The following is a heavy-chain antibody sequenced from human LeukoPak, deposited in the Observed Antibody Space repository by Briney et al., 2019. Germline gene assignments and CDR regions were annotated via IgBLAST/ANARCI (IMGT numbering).Heavy chain of an antibody. CDR3: ARVLRYCSGGNCYSGGLGYMDV. D-gene: IGHD2-15*01. V-gene: IGHV3-11*01. CDR2: ISSSGSTI. CDR1: GFTFSDYY. Sequence: SGGSLRLSCAASGFTFSDYYMSWIRQAPGKGLEWVSYISSSGSTIYYAESVKGRFTISRDNAKNSLFLQMTSMRAEDTAVYYCARVLRYCSGGNCYSGGLGYMDVWGKGTTVTVSS. J-gene: IGHJ6*03.